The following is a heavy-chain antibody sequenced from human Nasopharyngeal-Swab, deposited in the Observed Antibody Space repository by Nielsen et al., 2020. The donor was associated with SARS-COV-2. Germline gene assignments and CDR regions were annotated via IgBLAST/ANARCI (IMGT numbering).Heavy chain of an antibody. J-gene: IGHJ4*02. V-gene: IGHV3-23*01. CDR3: AKLSTTVVTPAFDY. CDR2: ITGSGDYT. D-gene: IGHD4-23*01. CDR1: GFTFSTST. Sequence: GESLKISCAASGFTFSTSTMSWVRPAPGKGLEWVSAITGSGDYTSYADSVKGRFTISRDNSKNTLYLQMNSLRAEDTAVYYCAKLSTTVVTPAFDYWGQGTPVTVSS.